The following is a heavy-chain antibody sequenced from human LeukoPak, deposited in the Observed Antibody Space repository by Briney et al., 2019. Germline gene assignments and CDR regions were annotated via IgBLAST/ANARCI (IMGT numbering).Heavy chain of an antibody. CDR3: ARYGIALDAFDI. CDR2: ISAYNGIT. D-gene: IGHD6-13*01. CDR1: GCTFTSYG. J-gene: IGHJ3*02. Sequence: ASVKVSCKASGCTFTSYGISWVRQAPGQGLEWMGWISAYNGITNYAQKLQGRVTMTTDTSTSTAYMELRSLRSDDTAVYYCARYGIALDAFDIWGQGTMVTVSS. V-gene: IGHV1-18*01.